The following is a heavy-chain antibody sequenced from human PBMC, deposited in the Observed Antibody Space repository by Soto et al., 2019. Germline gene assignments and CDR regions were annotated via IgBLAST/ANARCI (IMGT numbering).Heavy chain of an antibody. J-gene: IGHJ2*01. CDR3: ARDRGEYTSSWFWYFSH. V-gene: IGHV4-4*07. Sequence: SETLSLTCSVSGASISSFNWNWVRQPAGKGPEWVGRLNIAGTINYNPSLKGRITMSMDTSKNQISLHLRSVTAADTAIYYCARDRGEYTSSWFWYFSHWGHGTLVTVSS. CDR1: GASISSFN. CDR2: LNIAGTI. D-gene: IGHD6-13*01.